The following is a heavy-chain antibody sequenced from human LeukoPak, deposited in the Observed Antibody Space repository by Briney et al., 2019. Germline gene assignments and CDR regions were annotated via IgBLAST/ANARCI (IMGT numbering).Heavy chain of an antibody. CDR1: GYSFTSYW. CDR2: IYPGDSGT. J-gene: IGHJ6*02. D-gene: IGHD3-10*01. Sequence: GESLKISWKGSGYSFTSYWSGWVGQMPGKGLEWMGVIYPGDSGTRYSPSFQGEVAFSAGKSISTSCLRWRSLKASDTAMYYCASRRRFGELYYGMDVWGQGTTVTVSS. V-gene: IGHV5-51*01. CDR3: ASRRRFGELYYGMDV.